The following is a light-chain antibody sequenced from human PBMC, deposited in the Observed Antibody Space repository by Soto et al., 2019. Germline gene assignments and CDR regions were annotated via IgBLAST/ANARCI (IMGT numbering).Light chain of an antibody. CDR2: DDS. CDR1: QTVSGW. CDR3: QQYNGYL. J-gene: IGKJ2*01. Sequence: DIQVTHSASTLSASVQDRDTITCRASQTVSGWLAWYQQNPGQAPKLLVYDDSTLESGVPPRFSGSEAGTAFILTISSRQPDDFARYYGQQYNGYLFDEGNNVDIK. V-gene: IGKV1-5*01.